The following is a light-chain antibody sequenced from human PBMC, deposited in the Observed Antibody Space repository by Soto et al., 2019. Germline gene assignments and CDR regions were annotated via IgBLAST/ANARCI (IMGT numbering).Light chain of an antibody. J-gene: IGKJ4*01. Sequence: DIHLTQSPAFLSASIGDKVTITCRASQGISSYLAWYQQKPGKLPNLLIYSASTLQSGVPSRFSGSGSGTEFTLTISSLQPEDFATYFCQQINSYPVTFGGGTKVEIQ. CDR1: QGISSY. CDR2: SAS. CDR3: QQINSYPVT. V-gene: IGKV1-9*01.